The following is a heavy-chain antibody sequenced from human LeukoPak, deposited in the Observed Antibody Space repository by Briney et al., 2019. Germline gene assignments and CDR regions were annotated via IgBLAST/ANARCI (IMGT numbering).Heavy chain of an antibody. J-gene: IGHJ4*02. Sequence: GGSLRLSCAASGFTFGVYYMTWVRQTPGKGLEWVANLKQDGSDKYYVDSVKGRFTISRDNAKNSLYLQMNSLRAEDTAVYYCARDRGLGYYYDSSAYGYWGQGTLVTVSS. CDR2: LKQDGSDK. D-gene: IGHD3-22*01. CDR1: GFTFGVYY. CDR3: ARDRGLGYYYDSSAYGY. V-gene: IGHV3-7*01.